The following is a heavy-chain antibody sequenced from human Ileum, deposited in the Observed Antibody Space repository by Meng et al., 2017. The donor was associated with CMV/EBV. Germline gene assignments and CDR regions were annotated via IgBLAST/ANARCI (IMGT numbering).Heavy chain of an antibody. V-gene: IGHV3-21*01. J-gene: IGHJ6*02. CDR1: GSFLNVFS. D-gene: IGHD4-11*01. Sequence: SLISCCAASGSFLNVFSMYWVRQAPRKGLEWVSYISSSSRNIYYAESVKGRFSISRDNAKNSLYLQMDSLRDEDTAVYYCARGPNGSEYQLLYYGMDIWGQGTTVTVSS. CDR3: ARGPNGSEYQLLYYGMDI. CDR2: ISSSSRNI.